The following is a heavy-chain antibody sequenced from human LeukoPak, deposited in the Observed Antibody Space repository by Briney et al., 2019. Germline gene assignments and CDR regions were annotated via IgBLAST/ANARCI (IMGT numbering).Heavy chain of an antibody. V-gene: IGHV1-46*01. J-gene: IGHJ5*02. Sequence: ASVKVSCKASGYTFTSYYMHWVRQAPGQGLEWMGIINPSGGSTSYAQKFQGRVTMTRDTSTSTVYMELSSLRSEDTAVYYCAGAGIVGATWFDPRGQGTLVTVSS. CDR3: AGAGIVGATWFDP. CDR1: GYTFTSYY. D-gene: IGHD1-26*01. CDR2: INPSGGST.